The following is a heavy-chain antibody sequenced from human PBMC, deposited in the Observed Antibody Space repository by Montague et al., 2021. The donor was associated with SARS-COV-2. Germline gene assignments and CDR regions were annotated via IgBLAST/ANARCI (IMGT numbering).Heavy chain of an antibody. V-gene: IGHV4-59*01. CDR3: ARGRGFDWLGLDAYYFDY. Sequence: SETLSLTCTVSGASMSSDYWTWIRQPPGKGLEWIGCTHYSGSTDYNPSLMSRVTISVDTSRTQFSLRLTSMSAADTAVYYCARGRGFDWLGLDAYYFDYWGQGALVAVSS. J-gene: IGHJ4*02. D-gene: IGHD3-9*01. CDR2: THYSGST. CDR1: GASMSSDY.